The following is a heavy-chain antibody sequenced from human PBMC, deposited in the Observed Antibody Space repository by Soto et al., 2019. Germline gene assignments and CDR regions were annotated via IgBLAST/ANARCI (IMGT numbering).Heavy chain of an antibody. V-gene: IGHV1-3*01. D-gene: IGHD6-13*01. Sequence: QVQLVQSGAEVKKPGASVKVSCKASGYTFTSYAMHWVRQAPGQRLEWMGWINAGNGNTKHSQKFQGRVTITRDTPASTAYMEMSSLRSEDTAVYYCARVGIASAAPFDSWGQGTLVTVSS. J-gene: IGHJ4*02. CDR1: GYTFTSYA. CDR2: INAGNGNT. CDR3: ARVGIASAAPFDS.